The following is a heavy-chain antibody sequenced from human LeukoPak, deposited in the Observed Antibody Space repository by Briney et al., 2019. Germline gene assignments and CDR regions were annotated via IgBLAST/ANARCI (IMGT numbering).Heavy chain of an antibody. CDR2: INPNSGGT. Sequence: ASVKVSCKASGYTFTGYYMHWVRQAPGQGLEWIGWINPNSGGTTYAQKFKGRVTMTRDTSISTAYMELSRLTSDDTAVYYCARDVRLGYCSSTSCDTGGYYMDVWGKGTTVTVSS. CDR3: ARDVRLGYCSSTSCDTGGYYMDV. V-gene: IGHV1-2*02. D-gene: IGHD2-2*02. CDR1: GYTFTGYY. J-gene: IGHJ6*03.